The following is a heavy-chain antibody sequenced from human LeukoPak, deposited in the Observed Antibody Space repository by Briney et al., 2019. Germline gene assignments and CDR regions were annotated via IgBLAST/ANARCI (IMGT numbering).Heavy chain of an antibody. V-gene: IGHV3-11*06. CDR1: GFTFSDYY. Sequence: GESLRLSCAASGFTFSDYYMSWIRQAPGKGLEWVSYISSSSSYTNYADSVKGRFTISRDNAKNSLYLQMNSLRAEDTAVYYCARDRVRGVLNWFDPWGQGTLVTVSS. D-gene: IGHD3-16*01. CDR2: ISSSSSYT. CDR3: ARDRVRGVLNWFDP. J-gene: IGHJ5*02.